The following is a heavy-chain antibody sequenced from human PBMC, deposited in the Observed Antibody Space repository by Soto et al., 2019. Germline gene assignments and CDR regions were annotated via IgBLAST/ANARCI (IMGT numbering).Heavy chain of an antibody. D-gene: IGHD4-4*01. V-gene: IGHV3-53*01. CDR1: GFTVRSNY. CDR3: AGYSEVGF. Sequence: GGSMQLSSAVSGFTVRSNYMSWIRQAPGKGLEWVAVIYSGDSTNYADSVKGRFTISRDISKNTVYLQMNSLRAEDTAVYYCAGYSEVGFWGQGTQVTVSS. J-gene: IGHJ4*02. CDR2: IYSGDST.